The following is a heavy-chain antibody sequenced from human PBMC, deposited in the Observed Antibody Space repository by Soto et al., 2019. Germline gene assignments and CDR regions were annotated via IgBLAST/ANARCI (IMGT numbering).Heavy chain of an antibody. CDR2: IYYSGST. D-gene: IGHD2-21*02. J-gene: IGHJ4*02. CDR3: ARAAYCGGDCYLSTNFDY. CDR1: GGSISSYY. Sequence: PSETLSLTCTVSGGSISSYYWSWIRQPPGKGLEGIGYIYYSGSTNYNPSLKSRVTISVDTSKNQFSLKLSSVTAADTAVYYCARAAYCGGDCYLSTNFDYWGQGTLVTVSS. V-gene: IGHV4-59*01.